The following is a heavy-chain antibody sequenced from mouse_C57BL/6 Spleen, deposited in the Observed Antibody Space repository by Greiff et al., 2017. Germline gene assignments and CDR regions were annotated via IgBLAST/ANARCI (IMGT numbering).Heavy chain of an antibody. CDR3: ARILFGTTVVAHWYFDV. CDR1: GYTFTSYW. Sequence: QVQLQQPGAELVMPGASVKLSCKASGYTFTSYWMHWVKQRPGQGLEWIGEIDPSDSYTNYNQKFKGKSTLTVDESSSAAYMQLSSLTSEDSAVYYCARILFGTTVVAHWYFDVWGTGTTVTVSS. V-gene: IGHV1-69*01. CDR2: IDPSDSYT. D-gene: IGHD1-1*01. J-gene: IGHJ1*03.